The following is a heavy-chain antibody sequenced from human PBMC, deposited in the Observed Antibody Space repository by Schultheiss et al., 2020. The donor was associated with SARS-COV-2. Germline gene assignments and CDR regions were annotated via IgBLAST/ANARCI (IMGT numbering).Heavy chain of an antibody. CDR1: GFTFSSYG. CDR2: ISDSDDNT. J-gene: IGHJ4*02. D-gene: IGHD1/OR15-1a*01. Sequence: GGSLRLSCAASGFTFSSYGMHWVRQAPGKGLEWVSAISDSDDNTYYADSAKGRFTISRDNSKNTLYLQMNSLRAEDTAVYYCARDVTTGPRFDYWGQGTLVTVSS. CDR3: ARDVTTGPRFDY. V-gene: IGHV3-23*01.